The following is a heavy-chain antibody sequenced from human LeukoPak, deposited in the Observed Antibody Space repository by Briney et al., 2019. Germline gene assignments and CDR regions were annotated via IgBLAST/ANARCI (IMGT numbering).Heavy chain of an antibody. CDR3: ARGLEWLTRRHTWFDP. Sequence: ASVKVSCKASGYSFTNYGINWVRQAPGQGLEWLGWISAYNGNTNYAQKLQGRVTMTTDTSTSTAYMELRSLRSDDTAVYYCARGLEWLTRRHTWFDPWGQGTLVTVSS. CDR2: ISAYNGNT. D-gene: IGHD3-3*01. V-gene: IGHV1-18*01. J-gene: IGHJ5*02. CDR1: GYSFTNYG.